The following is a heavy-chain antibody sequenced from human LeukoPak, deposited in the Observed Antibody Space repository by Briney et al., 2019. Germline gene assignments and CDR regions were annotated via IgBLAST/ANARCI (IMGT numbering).Heavy chain of an antibody. V-gene: IGHV3-33*01. CDR2: IWHDGNNK. CDR1: GFTFSNYA. CDR3: ARGYCSGGSCLDS. J-gene: IGHJ4*02. D-gene: IGHD2-15*01. Sequence: PGGSLRLSCAASGFTFSNYAMHWVRQAPGKGLEWVAVIWHDGNNKYYADSVKGRFTISRDNFKNTPYLQMSSLRAADTAVFYCARGYCSGGSCLDSWGQGTLVTVSS.